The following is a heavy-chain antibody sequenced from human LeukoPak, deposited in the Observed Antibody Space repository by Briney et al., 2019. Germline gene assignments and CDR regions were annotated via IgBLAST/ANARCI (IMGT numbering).Heavy chain of an antibody. J-gene: IGHJ4*02. D-gene: IGHD3-22*01. V-gene: IGHV1-46*01. CDR3: ARDLTEDSSGYHLFPPFDY. CDR2: INPSGGST. Sequence: ASVKVSCKVSGYTFTSYYMHLVRQAPGQGLEWMGIINPSGGSTSYAQKFQGRVTMTRDTSTSTVYMELSSLRSEDTAVYYCARDLTEDSSGYHLFPPFDYWGQGTLVTVSS. CDR1: GYTFTSYY.